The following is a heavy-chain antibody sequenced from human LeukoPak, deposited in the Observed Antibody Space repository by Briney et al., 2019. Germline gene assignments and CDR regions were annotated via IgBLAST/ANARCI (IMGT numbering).Heavy chain of an antibody. J-gene: IGHJ6*03. D-gene: IGHD6-6*01. Sequence: GESLKISCKGSGYSLTSYWIGWVRQMPGKGLEWMGIIYPGDSDTRYSPSFQGQVTISADKSISTAYLQWSSLKASDTAMYYCARHGIAARNYYYYMDVWGKGTTVTVSS. V-gene: IGHV5-51*01. CDR1: GYSLTSYW. CDR3: ARHGIAARNYYYYMDV. CDR2: IYPGDSDT.